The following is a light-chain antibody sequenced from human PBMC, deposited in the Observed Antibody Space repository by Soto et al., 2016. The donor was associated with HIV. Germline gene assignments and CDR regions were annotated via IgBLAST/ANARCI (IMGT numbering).Light chain of an antibody. CDR3: QQYYDGWT. CDR2: KAS. Sequence: DTQMTQSPSTLFASVGDRVTITCRASQSVSWWLAWYQQKPGKAPKLLMYKASTLESGVPLRFSGSGSGTEFTLTVSSLQPDDFATYYCQQYYDGWTFGQGTKV. V-gene: IGKV1-5*03. CDR1: QSVSWW. J-gene: IGKJ1*01.